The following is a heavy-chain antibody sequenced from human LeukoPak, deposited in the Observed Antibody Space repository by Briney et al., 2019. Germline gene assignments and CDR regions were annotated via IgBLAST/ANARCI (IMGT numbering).Heavy chain of an antibody. CDR2: IYHSGST. CDR1: GGSFSSYY. CDR3: ARGAALVTHKYFDY. Sequence: PSETLSLTCAVYGGSFSSYYWSWIRQPPGKGLEWIGSIYHSGSTYYNPSLKSRVTISVDTSKNQFSLKLSSVTAADTAVYYCARGAALVTHKYFDYWGPGTLVTVSS. V-gene: IGHV4-34*01. D-gene: IGHD5-18*01. J-gene: IGHJ4*02.